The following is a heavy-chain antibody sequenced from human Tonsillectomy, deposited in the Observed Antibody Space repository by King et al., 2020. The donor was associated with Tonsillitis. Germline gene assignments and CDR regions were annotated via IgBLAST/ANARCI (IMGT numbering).Heavy chain of an antibody. CDR1: GFTFTPYA. V-gene: IGHV3-23*04. Sequence: VQLVESGGGLVQPGGSLRLSCAASGFTFTPYAMSWVRQAPGKGLEWVSVISGSGRSTYYADSVKGRFTISRDNSKNTLYLQMNSLRAEDTALYYCAKGVGAYYYDSSGYSAFFDYWGQGILVTVSS. CDR2: ISGSGRST. CDR3: AKGVGAYYYDSSGYSAFFDY. D-gene: IGHD3-22*01. J-gene: IGHJ4*02.